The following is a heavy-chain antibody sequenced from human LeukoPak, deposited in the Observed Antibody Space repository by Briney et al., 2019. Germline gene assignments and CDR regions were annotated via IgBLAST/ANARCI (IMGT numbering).Heavy chain of an antibody. CDR2: IRYDGSKT. D-gene: IGHD2-2*01. CDR1: GFTFSTYG. CDR3: ARARYCGSTSCLSRFDY. Sequence: GGSLRLSCAASGFTFSTYGIHWARQAPGKGLEWVAFIRYDGSKTHYADSVKGRFTISRDNSKNMVYLQMNSLRAEDTAVYYCARARYCGSTSCLSRFDYWGQGTLVTVSS. J-gene: IGHJ4*02. V-gene: IGHV3-30*02.